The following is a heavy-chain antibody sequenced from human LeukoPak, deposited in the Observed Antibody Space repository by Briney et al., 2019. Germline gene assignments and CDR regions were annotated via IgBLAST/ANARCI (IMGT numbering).Heavy chain of an antibody. CDR2: IYYSGDT. CDR3: ARDLYSYGSRDYYMDV. J-gene: IGHJ6*03. V-gene: IGHV4-59*01. D-gene: IGHD5-18*01. Sequence: SETLSLTCTVSRGSISGYSWSWIRQSPGGGLEWIGYIYYSGDTAYNPSLRSRVTLSVDTSKNQFSLQLRSVTTADTAVYYCARDLYSYGSRDYYMDVWGKGTTVTISS. CDR1: RGSISGYS.